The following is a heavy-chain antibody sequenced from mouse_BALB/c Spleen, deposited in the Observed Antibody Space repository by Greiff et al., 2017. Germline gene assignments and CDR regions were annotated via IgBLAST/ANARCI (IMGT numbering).Heavy chain of an antibody. CDR3: ATHLGRGFAY. V-gene: IGHV2-9*02. Sequence: VKLMESGPGLVAPSQSLSITCTVSGFSLTSYGVHWVRQPPGKGLEWLGVIWAGGSTNYNSALMSRLSISKDNSKSQVFLKMNSLQTDDTAMYYCATHLGRGFAYWGQGTLVTVSA. D-gene: IGHD4-1*01. J-gene: IGHJ3*01. CDR2: IWAGGST. CDR1: GFSLTSYG.